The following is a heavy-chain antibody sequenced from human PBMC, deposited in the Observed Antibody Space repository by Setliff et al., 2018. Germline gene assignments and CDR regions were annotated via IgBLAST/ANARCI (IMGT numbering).Heavy chain of an antibody. CDR2: IYYSGRT. Sequence: PSETLSLTCAVYGGSFSGYYWSWIRQPPGKGLEWIGYIYYSGRTNYNPSLRSRVTISVDTSKNQLSLRLTSVTAADTAVYFCTTLSVFVRGDLWGQGTLVTVSS. CDR3: TTLSVFVRGDL. V-gene: IGHV4-59*08. CDR1: GGSFSGYY. J-gene: IGHJ4*02. D-gene: IGHD3-16*02.